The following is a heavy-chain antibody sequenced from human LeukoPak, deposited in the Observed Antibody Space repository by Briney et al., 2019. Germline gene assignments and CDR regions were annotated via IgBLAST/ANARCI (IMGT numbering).Heavy chain of an antibody. Sequence: GGSLRLSCAASGFTFTNSWMAWVRQAPGKGLKWVANIKQDGSTKHYADSLKGRFTISRDNPKNPLYLQMNNLRADDTAVYYCTRDTDGSLDYWGQGILVTVAS. CDR2: IKQDGSTK. V-gene: IGHV3-7*01. D-gene: IGHD1-26*01. J-gene: IGHJ4*02. CDR3: TRDTDGSLDY. CDR1: GFTFTNSW.